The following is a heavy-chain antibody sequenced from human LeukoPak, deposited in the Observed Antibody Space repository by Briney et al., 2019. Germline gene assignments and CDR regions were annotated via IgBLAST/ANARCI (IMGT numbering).Heavy chain of an antibody. J-gene: IGHJ4*02. Sequence: PGGSLRLSCAASGFTFSSYSMNWVRQAPGKGLEWVSSISRSSSYIYYADSVKGRFTISRDNAKNSLYQQMNSLRAEDTAVYYCARDSDDSSGYYGCWGQGTLVTVSS. CDR1: GFTFSSYS. CDR3: ARDSDDSSGYYGC. V-gene: IGHV3-21*01. D-gene: IGHD3-22*01. CDR2: ISRSSSYI.